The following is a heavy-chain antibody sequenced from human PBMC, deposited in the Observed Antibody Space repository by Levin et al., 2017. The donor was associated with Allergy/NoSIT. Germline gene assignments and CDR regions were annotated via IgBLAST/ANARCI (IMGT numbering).Heavy chain of an antibody. Sequence: SCAASGFTFSDYYMSWIRQAPGKGLEWVSYISSSSSYTNYADSVKGRFTISRDNAKNSLYLQMNSLRAEDTAVYYCAGNYDILTGYYSEGIDFVAPPNWGQGTLVTVSS. V-gene: IGHV3-11*03. J-gene: IGHJ4*02. CDR3: AGNYDILTGYYSEGIDFVAPPN. CDR1: GFTFSDYY. D-gene: IGHD3-9*01. CDR2: ISSSSSYT.